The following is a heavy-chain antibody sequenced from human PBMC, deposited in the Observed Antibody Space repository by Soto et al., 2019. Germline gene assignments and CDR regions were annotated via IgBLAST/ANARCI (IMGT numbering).Heavy chain of an antibody. D-gene: IGHD2-2*01. J-gene: IGHJ3*01. Sequence: QVQLQESGPGVVEPSQTLSLTCTVSGGSISSANHMWSWVRQHPVKGLEWIGYIHYSGSAYYNPSLKSRVSISVDTSKNQFSLNLNSVTAADTAVYYCAREVISVGASDAFDLWGQGTMVTVSS. V-gene: IGHV4-31*03. CDR3: AREVISVGASDAFDL. CDR2: IHYSGSA. CDR1: GGSISSANHM.